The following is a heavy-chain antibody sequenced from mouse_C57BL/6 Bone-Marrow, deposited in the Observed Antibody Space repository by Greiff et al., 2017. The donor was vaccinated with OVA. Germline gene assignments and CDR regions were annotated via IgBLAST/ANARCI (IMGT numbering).Heavy chain of an antibody. CDR3: ARRVVTTDYYAMDY. D-gene: IGHD1-1*01. CDR1: GYTFTDYY. Sequence: EVQLQESGPVLVKPGASVKMSCKASGYTFTDYYMNWVKQSHGKSLEWIGVINPYNGGTSYNQKFKGKATLTVDKSSSTAYMELNSLTSEDSAVYYCARRVVTTDYYAMDYWGQGTSVTVSS. CDR2: INPYNGGT. J-gene: IGHJ4*01. V-gene: IGHV1-19*01.